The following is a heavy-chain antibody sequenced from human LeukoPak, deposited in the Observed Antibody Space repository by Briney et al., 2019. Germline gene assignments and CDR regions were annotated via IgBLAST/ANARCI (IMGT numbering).Heavy chain of an antibody. Sequence: SVKVSCKASGGTFSSYAIGWVRQAPGQGLEWMGGIIPIFGTANYAQKFQGRVTITADESTSTAYMELSSLRSEDTAVYYCARARSSHYYDSSGYWGQGTLVTVSS. CDR2: IIPIFGTA. J-gene: IGHJ4*02. V-gene: IGHV1-69*13. D-gene: IGHD3-22*01. CDR1: GGTFSSYA. CDR3: ARARSSHYYDSSGY.